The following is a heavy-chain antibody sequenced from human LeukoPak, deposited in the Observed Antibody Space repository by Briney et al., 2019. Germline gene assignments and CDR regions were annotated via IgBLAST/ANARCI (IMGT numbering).Heavy chain of an antibody. J-gene: IGHJ4*02. CDR3: AREVRYFDWLATYDY. CDR1: GGSVSSGSYY. Sequence: SETLSLTCTVSGGSVSSGSYYWSWIRQPPGKGLEWIGYIYYSGSTNYNPSLKSRVTISVDTSKNQFSLKLGSVTAADTAVYYCAREVRYFDWLATYDYWGQGTLVTVSS. D-gene: IGHD3-9*01. CDR2: IYYSGST. V-gene: IGHV4-61*01.